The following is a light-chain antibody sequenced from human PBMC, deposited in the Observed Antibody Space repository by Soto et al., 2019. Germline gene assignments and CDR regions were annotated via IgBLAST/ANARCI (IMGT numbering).Light chain of an antibody. V-gene: IGKV1-39*01. J-gene: IGKJ4*01. Sequence: DIQMTQSPSSLSASVGDRLTITCRASQDITTYLNWFQQKPGKAPELLIYAASNLQSAVPSRFSGSGSETDFTLTISSMQPEDFATYYCQQTYRTPLTFGGGTKVEIK. CDR1: QDITTY. CDR3: QQTYRTPLT. CDR2: AAS.